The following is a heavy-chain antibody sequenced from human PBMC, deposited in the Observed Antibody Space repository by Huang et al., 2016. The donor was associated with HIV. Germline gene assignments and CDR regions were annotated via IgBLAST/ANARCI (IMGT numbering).Heavy chain of an antibody. J-gene: IGHJ4*02. Sequence: QILLIESGGGVVQPGRSLRLSCAASGFTFSSYGMHWVRQAPGKGLEWGAVIEYDENNKYYADSVRGRFTISRDNSRNTLYLQMNSLRIEDTAVYYCARGPFRFLAWLLNFDYWGQGALVTVSS. V-gene: IGHV3-30*03. CDR3: ARGPFRFLAWLLNFDY. D-gene: IGHD3-3*01. CDR2: IEYDENNK. CDR1: GFTFSSYG.